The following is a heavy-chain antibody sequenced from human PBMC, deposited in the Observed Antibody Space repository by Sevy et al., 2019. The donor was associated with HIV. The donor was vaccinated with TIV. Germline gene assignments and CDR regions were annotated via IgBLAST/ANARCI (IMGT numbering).Heavy chain of an antibody. CDR3: AREGWGYSNSPRYFDY. D-gene: IGHD4-4*01. Sequence: GGPLRLSCAASGFTFSSYWMSWVRQAPGKGLEWVANIKQDGSEKYYVDSVKGRFTISRDNAKNSLYLQMNSLRAEDTAVYYCAREGWGYSNSPRYFDYWGQGTLVTVSS. CDR2: IKQDGSEK. CDR1: GFTFSSYW. V-gene: IGHV3-7*01. J-gene: IGHJ4*02.